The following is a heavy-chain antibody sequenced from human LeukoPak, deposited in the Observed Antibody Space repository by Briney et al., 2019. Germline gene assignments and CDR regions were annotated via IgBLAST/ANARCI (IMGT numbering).Heavy chain of an antibody. CDR1: GGSFSGYY. J-gene: IGHJ4*02. D-gene: IGHD3-16*02. CDR2: INHSGST. V-gene: IGHV4-34*01. CDR3: ARRFYYDYVWGSYRPGYFDY. Sequence: SETLSLTCAVYGGSFSGYYWSWIRQPPGKGLEWIGEINHSGSTNYNPSLKSRVAISVDTSKNQFSLKLSSVTAADTAVYYCARRFYYDYVWGSYRPGYFDYWGQGTLVTVSS.